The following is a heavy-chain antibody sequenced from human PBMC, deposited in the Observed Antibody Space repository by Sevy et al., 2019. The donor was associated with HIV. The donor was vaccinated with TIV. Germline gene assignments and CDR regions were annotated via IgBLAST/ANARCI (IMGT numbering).Heavy chain of an antibody. CDR3: ARGGGVTGYGLDL. V-gene: IGHV4-59*01. J-gene: IGHJ6*02. D-gene: IGHD3-16*01. CDR2: IYYTGST. Sequence: SETLSLTCTVSGGSITPYYWNWIRQPPGKGLEWIGFIYYTGSTNYSPSLKSRVTISVDTSNKQFSLNLSSVTAADTAVYYCARGGGVTGYGLDLWGQGTTVTVSS. CDR1: GGSITPYY.